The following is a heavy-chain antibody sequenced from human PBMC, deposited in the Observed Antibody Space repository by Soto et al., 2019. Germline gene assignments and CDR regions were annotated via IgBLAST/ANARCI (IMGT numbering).Heavy chain of an antibody. Sequence: QVQLQESGPGLVKPSQTLSLTCTVSGGSISSGDYYWSWIRQPPGKGLEWIGYIYYSGSTYYNPSLKSRVTISVDTSKNQFSLKLSSVTAADTAVYYCARGDSSGYKEYYFDYWGQGTLVTVSS. CDR1: GGSISSGDYY. V-gene: IGHV4-30-4*01. CDR2: IYYSGST. J-gene: IGHJ4*02. CDR3: ARGDSSGYKEYYFDY. D-gene: IGHD3-22*01.